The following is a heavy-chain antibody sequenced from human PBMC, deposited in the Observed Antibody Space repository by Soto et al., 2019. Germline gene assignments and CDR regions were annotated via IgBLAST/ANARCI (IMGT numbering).Heavy chain of an antibody. J-gene: IGHJ6*03. V-gene: IGHV3-30*18. D-gene: IGHD3-3*01. CDR2: ISYDGSNK. CDR3: AKGARDFWSGYQYYYYYYMDV. Sequence: GGSLRLSCSASGFTFSNYWMHWVRQGPGKGLEWVAVISYDGSNKYYADSVKGRFTISRDNSKNTLYLQMNSLRAEDTAVYYCAKGARDFWSGYQYYYYYYMDVWGKGTTVTVSS. CDR1: GFTFSNYW.